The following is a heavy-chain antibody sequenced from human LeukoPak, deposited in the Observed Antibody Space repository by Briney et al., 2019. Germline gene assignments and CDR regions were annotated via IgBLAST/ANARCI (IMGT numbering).Heavy chain of an antibody. Sequence: PGGSLRLSCAASGFTFSSYAMSWVRQAPGKGLEWVSAISGSGGSTYYADSVKGRFTISRDNSKNTLYLQMNSLRAEDTAVYYCARGIAVADTGWFDPWGQGTLVTVSS. CDR1: GFTFSSYA. CDR2: ISGSGGST. V-gene: IGHV3-23*01. D-gene: IGHD6-19*01. J-gene: IGHJ5*02. CDR3: ARGIAVADTGWFDP.